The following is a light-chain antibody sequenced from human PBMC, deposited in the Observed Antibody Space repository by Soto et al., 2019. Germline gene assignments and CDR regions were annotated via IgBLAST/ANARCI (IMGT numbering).Light chain of an antibody. CDR2: EVT. V-gene: IGLV2-14*01. CDR3: SSYTSSSTYV. CDR1: SSDVGGYNY. J-gene: IGLJ1*01. Sequence: QSALTQPASVSGSPGQSITISCTGTSSDVGGYNYVAWYQQHPGKAPKLMISEVTDRPSGVSNRFSGSKSDNTASLTISGLQAEDEADYYCSSYTSSSTYVFGPGTKVTVL.